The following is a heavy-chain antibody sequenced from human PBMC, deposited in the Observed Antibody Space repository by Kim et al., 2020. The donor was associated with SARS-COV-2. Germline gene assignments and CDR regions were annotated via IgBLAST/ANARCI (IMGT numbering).Heavy chain of an antibody. Sequence: GGSLRLSCAASGFTLSSYWMHWVRQAPGRGLVWVSRINRDGSSTNYEDSVKGRLTISRDNAKDTLYLQMNSLRAEDTAVYYCAREGNLFGPDAFDIWGQGTMVTVSS. J-gene: IGHJ3*02. V-gene: IGHV3-74*01. CDR3: AREGNLFGPDAFDI. CDR1: GFTLSSYW. D-gene: IGHD2-21*01. CDR2: INRDGSST.